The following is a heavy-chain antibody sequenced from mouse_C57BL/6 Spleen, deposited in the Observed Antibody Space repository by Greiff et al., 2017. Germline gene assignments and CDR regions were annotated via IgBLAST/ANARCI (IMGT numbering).Heavy chain of an antibody. Sequence: VQLQQSGPELVKPGASVKMSCKASGYTFTDYNMHWVKQSHGKSLEWIGYINPNDGGTSYNQKFKGKATLTVNKSSSTAYMELSSLTSEDSAVYYCARYHYSNYAMDYWGQGTSVTVSS. CDR3: ARYHYSNYAMDY. D-gene: IGHD2-5*01. CDR1: GYTFTDYN. CDR2: INPNDGGT. V-gene: IGHV1-22*01. J-gene: IGHJ4*01.